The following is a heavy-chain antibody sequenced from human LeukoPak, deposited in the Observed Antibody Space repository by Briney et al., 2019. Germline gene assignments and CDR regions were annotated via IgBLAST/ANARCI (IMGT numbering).Heavy chain of an antibody. D-gene: IGHD4-17*01. J-gene: IGHJ4*02. CDR1: GGSISSSSYY. CDR2: INHSGST. V-gene: IGHV4-39*07. CDR3: AGGREITVTYFGY. Sequence: SETLSLTCTVSGGSISSSSYYWGWIRQPPGKGLEWIGEINHSGSTNYNPSLKSRVTISVDTSKNQFSLKLSSVTAADTAVYYCAGGREITVTYFGYWGQGTLVTVSS.